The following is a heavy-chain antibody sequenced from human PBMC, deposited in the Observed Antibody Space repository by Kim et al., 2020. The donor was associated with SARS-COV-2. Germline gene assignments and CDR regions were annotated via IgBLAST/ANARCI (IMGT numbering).Heavy chain of an antibody. D-gene: IGHD6-13*01. J-gene: IGHJ4*02. V-gene: IGHV6-1*01. Sequence: DYAVSVKSRITINPDTSKNQFSLQLNSVTPEDTAVYYCARGSYSSSWYHYWGQGTLVTVSS. CDR3: ARGSYSSSWYHY.